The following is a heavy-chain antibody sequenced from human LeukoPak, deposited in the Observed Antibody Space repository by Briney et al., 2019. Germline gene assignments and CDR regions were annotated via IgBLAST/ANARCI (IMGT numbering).Heavy chain of an antibody. V-gene: IGHV3-74*01. Sequence: GGSLRLSCVGTGFSFSTYGMTWVRQAPGKGLVWVSRIKSDGSSTNYADSVKGRFTISRDNAKNSLYLQMNSLRAEDTAVYYCAELGITMIGGVWGKGTTVTISS. CDR1: GFSFSTYG. CDR2: IKSDGSST. CDR3: AELGITMIGGV. J-gene: IGHJ6*04. D-gene: IGHD3-10*02.